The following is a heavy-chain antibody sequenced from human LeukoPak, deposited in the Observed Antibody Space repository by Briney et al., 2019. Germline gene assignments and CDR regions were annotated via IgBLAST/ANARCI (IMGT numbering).Heavy chain of an antibody. J-gene: IGHJ3*02. CDR3: ARAPLVGAEEDAFDI. V-gene: IGHV4-59*01. Sequence: KPSETLSLTCTVSGGSISSYYWSWIRQPPGKGLEWIGYIYYSGSTNYNPSLKSRVTISVDTSKNQFSLKLSSVTAADTAVYYCARAPLVGAEEDAFDIWGQGTMVTVSS. CDR2: IYYSGST. CDR1: GGSISSYY. D-gene: IGHD1-26*01.